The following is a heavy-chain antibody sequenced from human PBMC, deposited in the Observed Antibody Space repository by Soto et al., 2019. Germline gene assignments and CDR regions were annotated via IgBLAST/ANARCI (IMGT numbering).Heavy chain of an antibody. V-gene: IGHV3-9*01. Sequence: PGGSLRLSCATSGFTFDDYAMHWVRQAPGKGLEWVSGISWNSGSIGYADSVKGRFTISRDNAKNSLYLQMNSMRAEDTALYYCAKASGIAAAGTSWGQGTLVTVSS. CDR1: GFTFDDYA. CDR2: ISWNSGSI. CDR3: AKASGIAAAGTS. J-gene: IGHJ4*02. D-gene: IGHD6-13*01.